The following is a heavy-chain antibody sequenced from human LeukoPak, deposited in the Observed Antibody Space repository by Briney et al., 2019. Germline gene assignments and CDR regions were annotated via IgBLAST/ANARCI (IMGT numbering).Heavy chain of an antibody. CDR3: THSAPSYYYGSGSDFWFDP. D-gene: IGHD3-10*01. CDR1: GFSLRTSGVA. Sequence: SGPTLVKPTQPLTLTCTFSGFSLRTSGVAVGWIRQPPGKALEWLAFIYGNDDKRYSPSLKSKLTISKDTSKNQVVLIVTNMEPVDTATYYCTHSAPSYYYGSGSDFWFDPWGQGTLVTVSS. V-gene: IGHV2-5*01. CDR2: IYGNDDK. J-gene: IGHJ5*02.